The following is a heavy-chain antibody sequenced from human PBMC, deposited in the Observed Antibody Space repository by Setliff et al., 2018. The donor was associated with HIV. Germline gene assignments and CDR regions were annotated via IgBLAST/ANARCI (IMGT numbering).Heavy chain of an antibody. CDR1: GFTFSTYW. V-gene: IGHV3-7*03. D-gene: IGHD6-13*01. CDR2: INQDGSEK. J-gene: IGHJ6*03. Sequence: PGGSLRLSCAASGFTFSTYWMTWVRQAPGKGLEWVAKINQDGSEKHYVDSVKGRFTISRDNAENSLYLQMNSLTAEDTAVYYCARDRGGAAAIQNYYMDVWGKGTTVTVSS. CDR3: ARDRGGAAAIQNYYMDV.